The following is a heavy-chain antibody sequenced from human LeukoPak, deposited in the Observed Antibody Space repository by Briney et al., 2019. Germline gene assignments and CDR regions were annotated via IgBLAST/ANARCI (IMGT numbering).Heavy chain of an antibody. Sequence: SVKVSCKASGGTFSSYAISWVRQAPGQGLEWMGGIIPIFGTANYAQKFQGRVTITADESTSTAYMELSSLRSEDTTVYYCARVNRDCSSTSCYNYFDYWGHGTLVTVSS. V-gene: IGHV1-69*01. CDR3: ARVNRDCSSTSCYNYFDY. D-gene: IGHD2-2*02. J-gene: IGHJ4*01. CDR2: IIPIFGTA. CDR1: GGTFSSYA.